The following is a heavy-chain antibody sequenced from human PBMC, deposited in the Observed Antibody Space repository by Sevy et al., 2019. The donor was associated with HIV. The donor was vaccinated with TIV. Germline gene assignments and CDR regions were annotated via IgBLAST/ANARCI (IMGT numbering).Heavy chain of an antibody. D-gene: IGHD3-9*01. CDR2: IVVGSGNT. Sequence: ASVKVSCKASGFTFSRSAVQWVRQARGQRLEWIGWIVVGSGNTNSAQKFQERVTITRDMSTSTAYMVLSSLRSEDTDVYYCAADRGHYYDSSEGGYFDYWGQGALVTVSS. CDR3: AADRGHYYDSSEGGYFDY. V-gene: IGHV1-58*01. J-gene: IGHJ4*02. CDR1: GFTFSRSA.